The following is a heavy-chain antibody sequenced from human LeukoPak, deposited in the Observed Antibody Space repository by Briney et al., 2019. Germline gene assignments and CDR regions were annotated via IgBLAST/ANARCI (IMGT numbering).Heavy chain of an antibody. CDR3: ARQMVVTAIPGWFDP. D-gene: IGHD2-21*02. V-gene: IGHV5-51*01. CDR2: IYPGDSDT. CDR1: GYRFTSYW. J-gene: IGHJ5*02. Sequence: GESLKISCKGSGYRFTSYWIGWVRQMPGKGLEWMGIIYPGDSDTRYSPSFQGQVTISADKSISTAYLQWSSLKASDTAMYYCARQMVVTAIPGWFDPWGQGTLVTVSS.